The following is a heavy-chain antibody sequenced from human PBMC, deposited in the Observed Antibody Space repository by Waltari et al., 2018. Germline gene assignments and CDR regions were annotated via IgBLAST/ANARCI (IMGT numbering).Heavy chain of an antibody. CDR3: ARALVGATSNAFDI. J-gene: IGHJ3*02. D-gene: IGHD1-26*01. Sequence: QVQLVESGGGVVQPGRSLRLSCAASGFTFSSYAMHWVRQAPGKGLEWVAVISYDGSNKYYADSGKGRFTISRDNSKNTLYLQMNSLRAEDTAVYYCARALVGATSNAFDIWGQGTMVTVSS. CDR2: ISYDGSNK. V-gene: IGHV3-30-3*01. CDR1: GFTFSSYA.